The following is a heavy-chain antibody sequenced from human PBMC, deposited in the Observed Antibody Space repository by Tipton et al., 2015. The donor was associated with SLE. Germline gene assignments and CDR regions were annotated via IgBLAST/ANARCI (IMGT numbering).Heavy chain of an antibody. V-gene: IGHV3-21*01. CDR3: ASAPDGLFDP. D-gene: IGHD5-24*01. CDR1: GFTFSSYS. J-gene: IGHJ5*02. CDR2: ISSSSSYI. Sequence: SLRLSCAASGFTFSSYSMNWVRQASGKGLEWVSSISSSSSYIYYADSVKGRFTISRDNAKNSLYLQMNSLRAEDTAVYYCASAPDGLFDPWGQGTLVTVSS.